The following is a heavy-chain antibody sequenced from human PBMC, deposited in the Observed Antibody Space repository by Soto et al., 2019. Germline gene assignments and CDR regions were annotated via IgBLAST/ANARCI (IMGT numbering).Heavy chain of an antibody. CDR2: IYSGGST. D-gene: IGHD2-15*01. Sequence: GSLRLSCAASGFTVSSNYMSWVRQAPGKGLEWVSVIYSGGSTYYADSVKGRFTISRDNSKNTLYLQMNSLRAEDTAVYYCARDRQGGGYYYYYGMDVWRQGTSVTVSS. CDR3: ARDRQGGGYYYYYGMDV. V-gene: IGHV3-53*01. CDR1: GFTVSSNY. J-gene: IGHJ6*01.